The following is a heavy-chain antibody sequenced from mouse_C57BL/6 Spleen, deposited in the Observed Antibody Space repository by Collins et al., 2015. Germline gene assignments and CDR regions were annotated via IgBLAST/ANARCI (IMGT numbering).Heavy chain of an antibody. CDR1: GYTFTNYW. D-gene: IGHD1-1*01. CDR3: ARSITTVVDYYFDY. J-gene: IGHJ2*01. V-gene: IGHV1-55*01. CDR2: IYPGSGST. Sequence: QVQLQQPGAELVKPGASVKMSCKASGYTFTNYWITWMKQRPGQGLEWIGDIYPGSGSTNYNENFKSKATLTVDTSSSTAYMQLSSLTSEDSAVYYCARSITTVVDYYFDYWGQGTTLTVSS.